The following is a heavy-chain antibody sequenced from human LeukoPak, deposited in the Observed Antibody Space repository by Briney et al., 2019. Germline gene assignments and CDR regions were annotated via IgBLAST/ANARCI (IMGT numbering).Heavy chain of an antibody. CDR1: GFTFSNYA. CDR2: ISYDGSNK. J-gene: IGHJ4*02. D-gene: IGHD3-10*01. CDR3: VRETRFGLIDY. V-gene: IGHV3-30*04. Sequence: PGGSLRLSCASSGFTFSNYALHWVRQAPGKGLEWVALISYDGSNKYYADSVKGRFTISRHNSKNTLYLQMNSLRAEDTAVYYCVRETRFGLIDYWGQGTLVTVSS.